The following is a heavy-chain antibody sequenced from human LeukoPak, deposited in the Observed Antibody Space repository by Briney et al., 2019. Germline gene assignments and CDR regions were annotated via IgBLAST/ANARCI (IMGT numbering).Heavy chain of an antibody. J-gene: IGHJ3*02. Sequence: GESLKISCKGSGYSFTSYWIAWVRQMPGKGLEYMGVIYPGDSDTRYSPSFQGQVTISADKSITTAYLQWSSLKASDTAMYYCARRVGGTTSRAFDIWGQGTMVSVSS. CDR3: ARRVGGTTSRAFDI. CDR2: IYPGDSDT. V-gene: IGHV5-51*01. CDR1: GYSFTSYW. D-gene: IGHD1-26*01.